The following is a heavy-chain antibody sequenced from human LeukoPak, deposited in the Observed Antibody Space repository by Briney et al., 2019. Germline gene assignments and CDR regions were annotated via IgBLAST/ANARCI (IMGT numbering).Heavy chain of an antibody. CDR2: ISSSSSYI. Sequence: PGGSPRLSCAASGFTFSSYSMNWVRQAPGKGLEWVSSISSSSSYIYYADSVKGRFTISRDNAKNSLYLQMNSLRAEDTAVYYCARDRGKGYDFWSGDSKNDYWGQGTLDTVSS. V-gene: IGHV3-21*01. CDR3: ARDRGKGYDFWSGDSKNDY. J-gene: IGHJ4*02. CDR1: GFTFSSYS. D-gene: IGHD3-3*01.